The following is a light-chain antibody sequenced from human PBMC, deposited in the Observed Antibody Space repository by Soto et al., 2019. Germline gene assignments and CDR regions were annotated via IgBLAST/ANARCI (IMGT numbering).Light chain of an antibody. Sequence: MTQSPATLCASVGDRVTITCRASQSIGRFLAWYQHQPGKAPKLLIYDASSLESGVPSRFSGSGSGTEFTLTISSLQSDDFAVYYCQQYNNWPTFGQGTKADI. CDR3: QQYNNWPT. CDR1: QSIGRF. J-gene: IGKJ1*01. V-gene: IGKV1-5*01. CDR2: DAS.